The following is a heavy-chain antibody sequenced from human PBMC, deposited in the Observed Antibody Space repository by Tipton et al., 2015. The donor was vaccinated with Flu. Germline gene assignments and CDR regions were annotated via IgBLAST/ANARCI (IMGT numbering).Heavy chain of an antibody. J-gene: IGHJ3*02. CDR2: IYHSGST. CDR1: GYPISSGYY. V-gene: IGHV4-38-2*01. D-gene: IGHD7-27*01. Sequence: TLSLTCAVSGYPISSGYYWGWIRQPPGKGLEWIGSIYHSGSTHYNPSLKSRVTISVDTSKNQFSLKLSSVTAADTAVYYCARHPSSLGAFDIWGQGTMVTVSS. CDR3: ARHPSSLGAFDI.